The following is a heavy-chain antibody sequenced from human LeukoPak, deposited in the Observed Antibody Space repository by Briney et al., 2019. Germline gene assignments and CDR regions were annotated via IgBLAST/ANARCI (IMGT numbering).Heavy chain of an antibody. CDR1: GGTFNSHT. V-gene: IGHV1-69*16. CDR3: TRSEGNDAFDV. Sequence: SVKVSCKASGGTFNSHTLGWVRQAPGQGLEWMGGILPLLGSTNVAQKFQGKVSFTVDATTATGYMELTSLTSDDTAIYFCTRSEGNDAFDVWGQGTMVIVTS. J-gene: IGHJ3*01. CDR2: ILPLLGST. D-gene: IGHD3-10*01.